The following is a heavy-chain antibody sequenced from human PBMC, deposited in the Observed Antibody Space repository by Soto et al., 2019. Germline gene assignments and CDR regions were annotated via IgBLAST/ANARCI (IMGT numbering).Heavy chain of an antibody. CDR2: INHSGST. CDR1: GGSFSGYY. D-gene: IGHD2-15*01. Sequence: QVQLQQWGAGLLKPSETLSLTCAVYGGSFSGYYWSWIRQPPGKGLEWIGEINHSGSTNYNPSLTSRVTISVDTSKNQFSLKLSSVTAADTAVYYCARWKNCSGGSCYFFWFDPWGQGTLVTVSS. CDR3: ARWKNCSGGSCYFFWFDP. J-gene: IGHJ5*02. V-gene: IGHV4-34*01.